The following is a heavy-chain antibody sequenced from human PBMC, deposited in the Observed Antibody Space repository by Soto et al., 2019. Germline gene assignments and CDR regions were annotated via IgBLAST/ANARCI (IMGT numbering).Heavy chain of an antibody. D-gene: IGHD1-7*01. Sequence: SLPCAIFGDRVSSNIAAWNWITQSPSRGLEGLGRTYYRSKWYNDYAVSVKSRITINPDTSKTQFSLQLNAVTPEDTAVYYCARAGTNYYYGMDVWGQGTTVTVSS. V-gene: IGHV6-1*01. J-gene: IGHJ6*02. CDR2: TYYRSKWYN. CDR1: GDRVSSNIAA. CDR3: ARAGTNYYYGMDV.